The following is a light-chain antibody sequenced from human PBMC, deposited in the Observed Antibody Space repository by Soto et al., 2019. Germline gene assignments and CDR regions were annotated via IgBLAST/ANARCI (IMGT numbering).Light chain of an antibody. CDR3: QQYNCYPYT. J-gene: IGKJ2*01. CDR1: QSISSW. Sequence: DIQMTQSPSTLSASVGDRVTLTCRASQSISSWLAWYQQKPGKAPKLLIYKASSLESGVPSRFSGSGSGTEFPLTISILQPDDVATYYCQQYNCYPYTFGQGTKLEIK. CDR2: KAS. V-gene: IGKV1-5*03.